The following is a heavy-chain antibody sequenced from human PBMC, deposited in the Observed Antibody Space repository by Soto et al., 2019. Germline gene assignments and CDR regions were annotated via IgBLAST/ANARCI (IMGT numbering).Heavy chain of an antibody. D-gene: IGHD3-3*01. Sequence: QVQLQESGPGLVKPSQTLSLTCTVSGGSISSGGYYWSWIRQHPGKGLEWIGYIYYSGSTYYNPSLKSRVTISVDTSKNQFSLKLSSVTAADTAVYYCARVITIFGVAKKNNWFDPWGQGTLVTVSS. CDR1: GGSISSGGYY. CDR3: ARVITIFGVAKKNNWFDP. CDR2: IYYSGST. V-gene: IGHV4-31*03. J-gene: IGHJ5*02.